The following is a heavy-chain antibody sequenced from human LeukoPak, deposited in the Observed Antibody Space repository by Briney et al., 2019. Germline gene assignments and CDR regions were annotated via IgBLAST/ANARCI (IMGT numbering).Heavy chain of an antibody. V-gene: IGHV4-61*02. D-gene: IGHD3-10*01. CDR1: DDSITMYY. CDR3: ASETSYYSYFDY. Sequence: SQTLSLTCSVSDDSITMYYWSWIRQPAGKGLEWIGRIYTSGSTNYNPSLKSRVTISVDTSKNQFSLKLSSVTAADTAVYYCASETSYYSYFDYWGQGTLVTVSS. CDR2: IYTSGST. J-gene: IGHJ4*02.